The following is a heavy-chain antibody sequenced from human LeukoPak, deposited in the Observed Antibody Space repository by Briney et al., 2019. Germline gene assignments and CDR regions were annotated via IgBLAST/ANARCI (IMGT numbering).Heavy chain of an antibody. CDR2: IYYSGST. V-gene: IGHV4-59*12. CDR1: GGSISSYY. CDR3: ARDKYSSGWD. J-gene: IGHJ4*02. Sequence: NTSETLSLTCTVSGGSISSYYWSWIRQPPGKGLEWIGCIYYSGSTNYNPSLKSRVTISVDTSKNQFSLKLSSVTAADTAVYYCARDKYSSGWDWGQGTLVTVSS. D-gene: IGHD6-19*01.